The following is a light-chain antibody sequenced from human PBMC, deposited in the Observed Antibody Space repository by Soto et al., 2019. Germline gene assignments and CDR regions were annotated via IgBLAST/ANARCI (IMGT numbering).Light chain of an antibody. V-gene: IGKV3-15*01. CDR3: QHYSNWPPT. CDR1: ESVHSN. J-gene: IGKJ3*01. Sequence: EMVMTQSPATLSVSPGERVTLSCRASESVHSNLAWYQQKPGQGPSLLIYYASTRVTGVPDRFSGSGSGTEFTLTISSLQSEDVGVYYCQHYSNWPPTFGPGTKGEIK. CDR2: YAS.